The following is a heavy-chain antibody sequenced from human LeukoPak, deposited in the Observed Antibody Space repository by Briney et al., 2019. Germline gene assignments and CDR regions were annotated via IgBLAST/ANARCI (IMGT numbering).Heavy chain of an antibody. CDR1: GFTFSSYA. CDR2: ISGSGGST. V-gene: IGHV3-23*01. CDR3: ANTYYYDSSGYYPKYFQH. Sequence: GGSLRLSCAASGFTFSSYAMSWVRQAPGKGLEWVSAISGSGGSTYCADSVKGRFTISRDNSKNTLYLQMNSLRAEDTAVYYCANTYYYDSSGYYPKYFQHWGQGTLVTVSS. D-gene: IGHD3-22*01. J-gene: IGHJ1*01.